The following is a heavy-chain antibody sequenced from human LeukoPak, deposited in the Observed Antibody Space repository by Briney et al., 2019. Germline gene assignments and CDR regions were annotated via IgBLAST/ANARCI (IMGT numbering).Heavy chain of an antibody. CDR3: ARDAYNWNYGDPYY. V-gene: IGHV1-18*01. D-gene: IGHD1-7*01. J-gene: IGHJ4*02. CDR1: GYTFTSYG. Sequence: GASVKVSCKASGYTFTSYGISWVRQAPGQGLEWMGWISAYNGNTNYAQKLQGRVTMTTDTSTSTAYMELRSLRSDDTAVYYCARDAYNWNYGDPYYWGQGTLVTVSS. CDR2: ISAYNGNT.